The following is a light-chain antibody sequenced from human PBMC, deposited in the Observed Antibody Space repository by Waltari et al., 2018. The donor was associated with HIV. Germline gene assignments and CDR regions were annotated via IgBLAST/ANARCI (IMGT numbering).Light chain of an antibody. CDR2: GAS. CDR1: QSVRSAS. Sequence: EIVLTQSPGTLSLSPGERATLSCRASQSVRSASLAWYQQKPGQAPRLLIFGASSRAPSIPDRFSGSGAVTDFILTISRLEPEDCAVYYCQQYAASPLTFGGGTKVEIK. CDR3: QQYAASPLT. J-gene: IGKJ4*01. V-gene: IGKV3-20*01.